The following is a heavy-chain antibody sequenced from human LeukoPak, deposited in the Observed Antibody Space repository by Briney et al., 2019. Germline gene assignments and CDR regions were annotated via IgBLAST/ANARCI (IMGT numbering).Heavy chain of an antibody. CDR2: ISYDGSNK. CDR1: GFTFSSYA. D-gene: IGHD6-19*01. Sequence: GGSLRLSCAASGFTFSSYAMHWVRQAPGKGLEWVAVISYDGSNKYYADSVKGRFTISRDNSKNTLYLQMNSLRAEDTAVYYCACRSGIAVAGTALGAFDIWGQGTMVTVSS. V-gene: IGHV3-30-3*01. CDR3: ACRSGIAVAGTALGAFDI. J-gene: IGHJ3*02.